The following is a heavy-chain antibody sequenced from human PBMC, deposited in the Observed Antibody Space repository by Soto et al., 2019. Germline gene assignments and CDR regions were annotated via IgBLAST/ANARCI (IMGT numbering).Heavy chain of an antibody. CDR3: ARDSVYDSSGYHFDY. CDR1: GYTFTGYY. CDR2: INPNSGGT. Sequence: WASVKVSCKASGYTFTGYYMHWVRQAPGQGLEWMGWINPNSGGTNYAQKFQGWVTMTRDTSISTAYMELSRLRSDDTAVYYRARDSVYDSSGYHFDYWGQGTLVTVSS. V-gene: IGHV1-2*04. D-gene: IGHD3-22*01. J-gene: IGHJ4*02.